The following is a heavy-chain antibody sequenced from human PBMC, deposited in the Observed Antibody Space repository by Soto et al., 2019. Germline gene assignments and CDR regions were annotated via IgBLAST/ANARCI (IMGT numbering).Heavy chain of an antibody. CDR3: ARLNYVPAIAAAGIWGYYYYGMDV. Sequence: QLQLQESGPGLVKPSETLSLTCTVSGGSISSSSYYWGWIRQPPGKGLEWIGSIYYSGSTYYNPSLKSRVTISVDTSKNQFSLKLSSVTAADTAVYYCARLNYVPAIAAAGIWGYYYYGMDVWGQGTTVTVSS. D-gene: IGHD6-13*01. CDR2: IYYSGST. J-gene: IGHJ6*02. V-gene: IGHV4-39*01. CDR1: GGSISSSSYY.